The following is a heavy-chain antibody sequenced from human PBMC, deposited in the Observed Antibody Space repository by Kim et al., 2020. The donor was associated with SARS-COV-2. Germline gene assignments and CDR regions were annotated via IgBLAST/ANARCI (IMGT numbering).Heavy chain of an antibody. V-gene: IGHV3-15*01. D-gene: IGHD5-12*01. CDR3: TTDSPPTITPMGYYFDY. Sequence: VKARYTISRDDSKNPLYLQMNSLKTEDAAVYYCTTDSPPTITPMGYYFDYWGQGSLVTVSS. J-gene: IGHJ4*02.